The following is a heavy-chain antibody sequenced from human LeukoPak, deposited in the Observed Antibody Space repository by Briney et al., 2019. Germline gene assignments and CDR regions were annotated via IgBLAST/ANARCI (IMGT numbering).Heavy chain of an antibody. CDR2: IHNTGST. CDR1: GYSISSANW. J-gene: IGHJ4*02. D-gene: IGHD3-10*01. V-gene: IGHV4-28*01. CDR3: AKKGSGISYFDS. Sequence: SETLSLTCAVSGYSISSANWWGWIRQSPGRGLEWIGYIHNTGSTHYNPSLTSRVTMSVDKSKNQFSLKLTSVTAVDTGVYYCAKKGSGISYFDSWGQGTLVTVSS.